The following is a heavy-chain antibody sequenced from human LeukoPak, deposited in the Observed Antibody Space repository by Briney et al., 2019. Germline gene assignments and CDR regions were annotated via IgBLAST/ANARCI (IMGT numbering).Heavy chain of an antibody. CDR2: IYSGGST. Sequence: GGSLRLSCAASGFTFSTYAMSWVRQAPGKGLEWVSVIYSGGSTYYADSVKGRFTISRDNSKNTLYLQMNSLRAEDTAVYYCASSTPGAFDIWGQGTMVTVSS. CDR3: ASSTPGAFDI. J-gene: IGHJ3*02. CDR1: GFTFSTYA. V-gene: IGHV3-53*01.